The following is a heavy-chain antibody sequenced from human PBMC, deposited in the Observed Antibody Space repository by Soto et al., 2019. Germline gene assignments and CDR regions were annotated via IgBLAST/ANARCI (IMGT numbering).Heavy chain of an antibody. D-gene: IGHD1-26*01. Sequence: SETLSLTCAVYGGSFSGYYWSWIRQPPGKGLEWIGEINHSGSTNYNPSLKSRVTISVDTSKNQFSLKLSSVTAADTAVYYCARDAGWEPFDYWGQGTLVTVSS. J-gene: IGHJ4*02. CDR3: ARDAGWEPFDY. CDR2: INHSGST. CDR1: GGSFSGYY. V-gene: IGHV4-34*01.